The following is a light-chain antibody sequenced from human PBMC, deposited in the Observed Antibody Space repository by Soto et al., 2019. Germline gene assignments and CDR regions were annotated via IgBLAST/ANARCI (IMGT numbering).Light chain of an antibody. V-gene: IGKV3-15*01. J-gene: IGKJ5*01. Sequence: EIVMTQSPATLSVSPGESATLSCRASQSVSRNLAWFQHKPGQAPRLLIYGASTRATGIAARFSGSGSGTDFTLTITRLETEDSAVYFCQQYTGPPTTFGQGTRLEI. CDR1: QSVSRN. CDR2: GAS. CDR3: QQYTGPPTT.